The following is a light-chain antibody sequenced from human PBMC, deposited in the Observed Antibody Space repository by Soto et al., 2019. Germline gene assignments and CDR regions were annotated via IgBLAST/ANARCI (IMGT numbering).Light chain of an antibody. CDR3: SSYSRTITRRL. CDR1: SNDIGGYNY. CDR2: DVT. J-gene: IGLJ1*01. Sequence: QSVLTQPASVSGSPGQSITIPCTGTSNDIGGYNYVSWYQQFPGKAPKLIPYDVTNRPSGVSFRFSGSNSGNTASLTISGLRAEDEAGYHCSSYSRTITRRLFGAGTKSPS. V-gene: IGLV2-14*03.